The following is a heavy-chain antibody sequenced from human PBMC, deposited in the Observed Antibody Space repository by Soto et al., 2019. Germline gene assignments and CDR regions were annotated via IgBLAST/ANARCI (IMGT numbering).Heavy chain of an antibody. CDR1: SGSISSNNW. J-gene: IGHJ4*03. CDR3: AGERGSITLRGLFEI. CDR2: IYHGEST. V-gene: IGHV4-4*02. Sequence: SGTLSLTCTVTSGSISSNNWWSWVRRTPGKGLEWIGDIYHGESTNYNPSLMSRVTISLDMSRNQFSLRLSSVTAADTAVYYCAGERGSITLRGLFEIWSRGTLDIVSS. D-gene: IGHD3-10*01.